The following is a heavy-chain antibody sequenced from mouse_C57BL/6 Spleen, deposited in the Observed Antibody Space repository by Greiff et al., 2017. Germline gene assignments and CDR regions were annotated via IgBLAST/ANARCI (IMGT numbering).Heavy chain of an antibody. J-gene: IGHJ3*01. CDR3: ASSGYDYDGAWFAY. Sequence: QVQLQQPGAELVRPGSSVKLSCKASGYTFTSYWMDWVKQRPGQGLEWIGNIYPSDSETHYNQKFKDKATLTVDKSSSTAYMQLSSLTSEDSAVYYCASSGYDYDGAWFAYWGQGTLVTVSA. V-gene: IGHV1-61*01. D-gene: IGHD2-4*01. CDR2: IYPSDSET. CDR1: GYTFTSYW.